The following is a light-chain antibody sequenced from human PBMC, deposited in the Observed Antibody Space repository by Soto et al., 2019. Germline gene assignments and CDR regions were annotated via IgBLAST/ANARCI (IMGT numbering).Light chain of an antibody. V-gene: IGKV3-11*01. CDR2: DAS. Sequence: EIVLTQSPATLSLSPGERATLPCRASQSVSSYLAWYQQKPGQAPRLLIYDASNRATGIPARFSGSGSGTDFTLTISSLEPEEFAVYYCHQRSNWPPTFGQGTKLEIK. CDR1: QSVSSY. J-gene: IGKJ2*01. CDR3: HQRSNWPPT.